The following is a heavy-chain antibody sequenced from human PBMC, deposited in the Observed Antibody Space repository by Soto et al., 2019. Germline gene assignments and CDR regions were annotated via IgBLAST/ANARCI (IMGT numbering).Heavy chain of an antibody. D-gene: IGHD3-3*01. Sequence: LSLTCTVSGGSISSSSYYWGWIRQPPGKGLEWIGSIYYSGSTYYNPSLKSRVTISVDTSKNQFSLKLSSVTAADTAVYYCARQTVLRFLEWFQNNWFDPWGQGTLVNVSS. CDR2: IYYSGST. CDR3: ARQTVLRFLEWFQNNWFDP. J-gene: IGHJ5*02. V-gene: IGHV4-39*01. CDR1: GGSISSSSYY.